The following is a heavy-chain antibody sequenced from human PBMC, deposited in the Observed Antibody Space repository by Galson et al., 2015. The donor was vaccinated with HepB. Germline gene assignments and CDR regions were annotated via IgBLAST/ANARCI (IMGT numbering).Heavy chain of an antibody. CDR1: GFTFSHYA. V-gene: IGHV3-30*04. D-gene: IGHD2-21*01. Sequence: SLRLSCAASGFTFSHYAIHWVRQAPGKGLEWVAVISYDGNNKDYADSVKGRFTISRDNSQNTLFLEMGSPRSDDTAVYYCARDRYIVAFPGSAFDFWGQGTSVTVSS. J-gene: IGHJ3*01. CDR2: ISYDGNNK. CDR3: ARDRYIVAFPGSAFDF.